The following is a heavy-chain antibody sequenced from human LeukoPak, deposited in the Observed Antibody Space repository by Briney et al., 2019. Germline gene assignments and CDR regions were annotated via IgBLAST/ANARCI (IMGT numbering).Heavy chain of an antibody. V-gene: IGHV3-30*18. CDR2: ISYDGSNK. J-gene: IGHJ4*02. D-gene: IGHD4-23*01. CDR3: AKDLYGGKVPFDY. CDR1: GFTFSSYG. Sequence: GRSLRLSCAASGFTFSSYGMHWVRQAPGKGLEWVAVISYDGSNKYYADSVKGRFTISRDNSKNTLYLQMNSLRAEDTAVYYCAKDLYGGKVPFDYWGQGTLFTVSS.